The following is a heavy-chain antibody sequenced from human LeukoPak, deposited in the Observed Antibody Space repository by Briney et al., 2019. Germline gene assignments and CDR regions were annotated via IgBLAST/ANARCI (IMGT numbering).Heavy chain of an antibody. J-gene: IGHJ4*02. CDR3: AKGQGFGAYDASLDY. Sequence: SGGSLRLSCAASGFTFNSYAMTWVRQAPGKGLEWVSVISGSGGSTYYADSVKGRFTISRDNSKNTLYLQMNSQRAEDTAVYYCAKGQGFGAYDASLDYWGQGTLVSVSS. CDR2: ISGSGGST. V-gene: IGHV3-23*01. CDR1: GFTFNSYA. D-gene: IGHD5-12*01.